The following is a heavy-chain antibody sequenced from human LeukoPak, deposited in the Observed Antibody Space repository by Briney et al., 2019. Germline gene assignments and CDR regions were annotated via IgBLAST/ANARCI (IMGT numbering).Heavy chain of an antibody. V-gene: IGHV3-30*02. J-gene: IGHJ6*02. CDR3: ARGGPYCGARPCARWRNGMDV. CDR2: IRYDGSNK. Sequence: GGSLRLSCAASGFTFSSYGMHWVRQAPGKGLEWVAFIRYDGSNKYYADSVKGRFTISRDNSKNTLYLQMNSLRAEDTAVYYCARGGPYCGARPCARWRNGMDVWGQGTTVTVSS. CDR1: GFTFSSYG. D-gene: IGHD2-21*01.